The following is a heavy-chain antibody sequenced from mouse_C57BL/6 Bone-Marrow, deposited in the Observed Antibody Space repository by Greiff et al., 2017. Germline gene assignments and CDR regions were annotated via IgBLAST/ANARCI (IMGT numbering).Heavy chain of an antibody. CDR2: IFPGSGST. V-gene: IGHV1-75*01. CDR3: AKRTIVTTYYFDY. J-gene: IGHJ2*01. Sequence: VMLVESGPELVKPGASVKISCKASGYTFTDYYINWVKQRPGQGLEWIGWIFPGSGSTYYNEKFKGKATLTVDKSSSTAYMLLSSLTSEDSAVYFCAKRTIVTTYYFDYWGQGTTLTVSS. D-gene: IGHD2-5*01. CDR1: GYTFTDYY.